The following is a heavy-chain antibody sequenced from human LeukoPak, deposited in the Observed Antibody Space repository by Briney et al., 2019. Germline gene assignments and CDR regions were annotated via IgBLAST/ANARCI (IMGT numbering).Heavy chain of an antibody. V-gene: IGHV4-38-2*02. CDR1: GYSISSVYY. J-gene: IGHJ3*02. CDR3: ARGRYCSGGSCGAHDAFDI. D-gene: IGHD2-15*01. CDR2: IYHSGST. Sequence: SETLSLTCTVSGYSISSVYYWGWIRQPPGKGLEWIGSIYHSGSTYYNPSLKSRVTISGDTSKNQFSLKLSSVTAADTAMYYCARGRYCSGGSCGAHDAFDIWGQGAMVTVSS.